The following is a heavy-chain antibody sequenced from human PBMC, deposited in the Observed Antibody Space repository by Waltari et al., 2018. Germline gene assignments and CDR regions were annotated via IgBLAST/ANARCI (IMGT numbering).Heavy chain of an antibody. CDR1: GGSISSSSYY. V-gene: IGHV4-39*01. Sequence: QLQLQESGPGLVKPSATLSLTCTVSGGSISSSSYYWGWIRQPPGKGLEWIGSIYYSGSTYYNPSLKSRVTISVDTSKNQFSLKLSSVTAADTAVYYCARLGLWFGDLVSYWGQGTLVTVSS. J-gene: IGHJ4*02. CDR3: ARLGLWFGDLVSY. D-gene: IGHD3-10*01. CDR2: IYYSGST.